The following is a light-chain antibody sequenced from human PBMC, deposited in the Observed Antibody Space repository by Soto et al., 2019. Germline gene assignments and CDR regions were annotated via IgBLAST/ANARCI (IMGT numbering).Light chain of an antibody. CDR1: QSVSDK. CDR2: NTS. CDR3: QHYGGSFI. Sequence: EIVMTQSPATLSVSPGERATLSCRASQSVSDKVAWYQQTSGQPPKLLIYNTSSRATGIPDRFSGSGSGTDFTLSISRLEPEDFAVYYCQHYGGSFIFGPGTKVDIK. J-gene: IGKJ3*01. V-gene: IGKV3-20*01.